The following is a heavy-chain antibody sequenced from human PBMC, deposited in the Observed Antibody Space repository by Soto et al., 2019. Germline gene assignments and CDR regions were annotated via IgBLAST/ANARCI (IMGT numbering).Heavy chain of an antibody. J-gene: IGHJ4*02. V-gene: IGHV4-39*01. CDR3: ARSTIAPRLFMYPYDS. CDR2: IYYDGNT. Sequence: SETLSLTCIVSCDSITSSNYYWGWIRQPPGKGLECIGNIYYDGNTYYNPSLKSRVTISLDTSKNQFSLRLNSVTAADTAVYYCARSTIAPRLFMYPYDSWGQGTLVTVAS. CDR1: CDSITSSNYY. D-gene: IGHD6-6*01.